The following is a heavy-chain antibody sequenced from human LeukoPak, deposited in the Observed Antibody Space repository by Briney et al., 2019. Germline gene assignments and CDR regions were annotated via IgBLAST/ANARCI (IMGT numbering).Heavy chain of an antibody. CDR2: IYPGYSDT. V-gene: IGHV5-51*01. CDR3: ARHGDIVATIPDSYYYGMDV. D-gene: IGHD5-12*01. J-gene: IGHJ6*02. CDR1: GYIFTSYW. Sequence: GASLKISCKGSGYIFTSYWIGWVRQLPGKGLEWMGIIYPGYSDTRYSPSFQGQVTISADKSISTAHLQWSSLKASDTAMYYCARHGDIVATIPDSYYYGMDVWGQGTTVTVSS.